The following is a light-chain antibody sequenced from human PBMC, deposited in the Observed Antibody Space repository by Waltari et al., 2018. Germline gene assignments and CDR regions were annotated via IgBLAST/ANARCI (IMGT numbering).Light chain of an antibody. CDR2: DAS. CDR3: QQRSNWPPALT. V-gene: IGKV3-11*01. J-gene: IGKJ4*01. Sequence: EIVLTQSPVTLSLSPGERATLSCRASQSVSSYLTWYQQKPGQAPRLLIYDASNRATGIPARLRGSGSGTEFTLTISSLEPEDFAVYYCQQRSNWPPALTFGGGTKVEVK. CDR1: QSVSSY.